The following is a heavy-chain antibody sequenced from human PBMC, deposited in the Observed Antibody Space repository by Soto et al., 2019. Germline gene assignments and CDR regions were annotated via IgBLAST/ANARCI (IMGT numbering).Heavy chain of an antibody. J-gene: IGHJ6*02. CDR3: ARDDAGPGNTMDV. CDR1: GFTFSNYG. CDR2: ITRDGVDA. D-gene: IGHD2-2*01. Sequence: QVQLVESGGGVVQPGTSLKLSCEPSGFTFSNYGMHWVRQIPDKGLDWVAVITRDGVDAKYAEFVQGRFRISRDNSINTLYLQMNSLTADDTAVYYCARDDAGPGNTMDVWGRGTTVTVAS. V-gene: IGHV3-33*01.